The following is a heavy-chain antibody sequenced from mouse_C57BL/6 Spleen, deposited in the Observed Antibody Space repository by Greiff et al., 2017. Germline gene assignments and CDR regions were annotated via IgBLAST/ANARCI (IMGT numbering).Heavy chain of an antibody. V-gene: IGHV1-74*01. CDR2: IHPSDSDT. CDR3: AILAYYSNPYAMDY. Sequence: QVQLQQPGAELVKPGASVKVSCKASGYTFTSYWMHWVKQRPGQGLEWIGRIHPSDSDTNYNQKFKGKATLTVDKSSSTAYMQLSSLTSADSAVYYCAILAYYSNPYAMDYWGQGTSVTVSS. J-gene: IGHJ4*01. D-gene: IGHD2-5*01. CDR1: GYTFTSYW.